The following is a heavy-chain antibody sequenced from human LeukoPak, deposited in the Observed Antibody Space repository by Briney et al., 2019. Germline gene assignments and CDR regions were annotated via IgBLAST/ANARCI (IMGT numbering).Heavy chain of an antibody. CDR3: ARVVAGIGSSYTFPQDY. CDR2: INHSGST. CDR1: GGSFSGYY. D-gene: IGHD6-19*01. Sequence: SETLSLTCAVYGGSFSGYYWSWIRQPPGKGLEWIGEINHSGSTNYNPSLKSRVTISVDTSKNQFSLKLSSVTAADTAVYYCARVVAGIGSSYTFPQDYWGQGTLVTVSS. V-gene: IGHV4-34*01. J-gene: IGHJ4*02.